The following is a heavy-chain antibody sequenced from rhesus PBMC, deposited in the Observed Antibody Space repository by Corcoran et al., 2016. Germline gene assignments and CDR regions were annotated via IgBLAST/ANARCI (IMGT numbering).Heavy chain of an antibody. D-gene: IGHD2-27*01. V-gene: IGHV4-73*01. Sequence: QVQLRQWGEGLVKPSETLSLTCAVYGGSISGYYYWSWIRQPPGKVLVWIGYIDGNSARTNYNPTLKNRGTMSKDTSKKQFSRKLSSVTAAETAVYYCARDLGYGSGIYVYGLDYWGQGVLVTVSS. J-gene: IGHJ4*01. CDR1: GGSISGYYY. CDR3: ARDLGYGSGIYVYGLDY. CDR2: IDGNSART.